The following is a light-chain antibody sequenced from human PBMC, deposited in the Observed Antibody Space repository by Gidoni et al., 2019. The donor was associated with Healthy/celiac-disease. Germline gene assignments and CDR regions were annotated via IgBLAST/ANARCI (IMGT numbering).Light chain of an antibody. J-gene: IGKJ1*01. V-gene: IGKV3-15*01. CDR1: QSVSSN. Sequence: EIVMTQSPATLSVSPGERATLSCRASQSVSSNLAWYQQKPGQAPRLLIYGASTRATGIPARFSGSGSVPAFTLTISSLQSEDFAVYYCQPYNTWPPAWTFGQGTKVEIK. CDR3: QPYNTWPPAWT. CDR2: GAS.